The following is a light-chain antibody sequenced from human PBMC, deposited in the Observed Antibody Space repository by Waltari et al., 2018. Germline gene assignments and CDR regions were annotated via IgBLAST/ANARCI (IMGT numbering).Light chain of an antibody. J-gene: IGKJ2*01. CDR2: GAS. V-gene: IGKV3-20*01. Sequence: RASHCITNTYLAWFQQNPGQAPMLHLYGASNSADGIPDRFSGRGAGTDFTLTIDSLVPENFPVYYCQQYGSSILYPFGQGTTLDI. CDR1: HCITNTY. CDR3: QQYGSSILYP.